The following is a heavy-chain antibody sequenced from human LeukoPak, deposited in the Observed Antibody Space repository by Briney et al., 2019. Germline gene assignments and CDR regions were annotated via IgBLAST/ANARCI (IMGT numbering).Heavy chain of an antibody. Sequence: PSETLSLTCAVYGGSFSGYYWSWIRQPPGKGLEWIGEINHSGSTNYNPSLKSRVTISVDTSKNQFSLKLSSVTAADMAVYYCARVRLGSYYYYYYGMDVWGQGTTVTVSS. V-gene: IGHV4-34*01. CDR1: GGSFSGYY. CDR2: INHSGST. CDR3: ARVRLGSYYYYYYGMDV. J-gene: IGHJ6*02. D-gene: IGHD3-9*01.